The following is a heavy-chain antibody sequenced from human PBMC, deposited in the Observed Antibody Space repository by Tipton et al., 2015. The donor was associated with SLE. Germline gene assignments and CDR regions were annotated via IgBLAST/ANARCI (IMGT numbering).Heavy chain of an antibody. CDR2: IYPSGIT. D-gene: IGHD5-12*01. CDR1: GGSINYYY. V-gene: IGHV4-59*01. Sequence: TLSLTCTVSGGSINYYYWSWIRQPPGKGLECIGHIYPSGITNYNPSLKSRVTISVDTSKNQFSLNLSSVTAADTAVYFCARDVTGASGGFNWFDPWGQGTLVTVSS. J-gene: IGHJ5*02. CDR3: ARDVTGASGGFNWFDP.